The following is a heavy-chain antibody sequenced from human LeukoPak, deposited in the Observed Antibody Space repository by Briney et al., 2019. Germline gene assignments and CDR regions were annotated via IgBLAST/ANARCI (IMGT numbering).Heavy chain of an antibody. CDR3: ARVQKGVTDY. D-gene: IGHD2-21*02. CDR2: IYYSGST. CDR1: GGSISSGDYY. Sequence: SETLSLTCTVSGGSISSGDYYWSWIRQPPGKGLEWIGYIYYSGSTYYNPSLKSRVTISVDRSKNQFSLKLSSVTAADTAVYYCARVQKGVTDYWGQGTLVTVSS. J-gene: IGHJ4*02. V-gene: IGHV4-30-4*01.